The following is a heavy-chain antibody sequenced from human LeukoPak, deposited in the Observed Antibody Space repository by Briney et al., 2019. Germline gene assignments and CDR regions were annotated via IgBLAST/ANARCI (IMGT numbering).Heavy chain of an antibody. V-gene: IGHV3-64*01. CDR1: GFTFSSYA. D-gene: IGHD4-11*01. Sequence: GGSLRLSCAASGFTFSSYAMHWVRQAPGKGLEYVSAISSNGGSTYYANSVKGRFTISRDSSKNTLYLQMGSLGAEDLAVYYCARSWGGTTPDYWGQGTLVTVSS. CDR2: ISSNGGST. CDR3: ARSWGGTTPDY. J-gene: IGHJ4*02.